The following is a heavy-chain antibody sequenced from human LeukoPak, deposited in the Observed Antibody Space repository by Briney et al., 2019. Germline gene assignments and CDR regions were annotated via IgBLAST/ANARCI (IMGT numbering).Heavy chain of an antibody. Sequence: GESLKISCKGSGYSFTSYWISWVRHMPGKGLELMGRIDPSDSYTNYSPSFQGHVTISADKSISTAYLHWSSLKASDTDMSYCESHGAYYGSGSLQFDYWGQGTLVTVSS. CDR1: GYSFTSYW. J-gene: IGHJ4*02. CDR3: ESHGAYYGSGSLQFDY. V-gene: IGHV5-10-1*01. CDR2: IDPSDSYT. D-gene: IGHD3-10*01.